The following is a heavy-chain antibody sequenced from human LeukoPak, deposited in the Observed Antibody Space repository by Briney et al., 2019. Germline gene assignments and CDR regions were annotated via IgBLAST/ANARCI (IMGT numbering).Heavy chain of an antibody. CDR2: ISTIGSNI. CDR3: ARGSWSYYLDY. CDR1: GFTFSDYY. Sequence: GRSLRLSCAASGFTFSDYYTSWVRQAPGVGLEWVSSISTIGSNIYYSDSVKGRFTISRDNAKNSLYLQMNSLRAEDTAVYYCARGSWSYYLDYWGQGTLVTVSS. V-gene: IGHV3-11*01. D-gene: IGHD3-10*01. J-gene: IGHJ4*02.